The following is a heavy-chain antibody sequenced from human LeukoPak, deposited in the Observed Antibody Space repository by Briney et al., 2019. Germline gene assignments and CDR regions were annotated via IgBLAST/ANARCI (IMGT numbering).Heavy chain of an antibody. CDR1: GFIFSRYW. V-gene: IGHV3-7*04. CDR3: ARVFGGSDAFDI. Sequence: GSLRLSCAASGFIFSRYWMSWVRQAPRKGLEWVANIKEDGSEKYCVDSVKGRFTISRDNAKNSLSLQVSSLRAEDTALYYCARVFGGSDAFDIWGQGTMVTVSS. D-gene: IGHD2-15*01. CDR2: IKEDGSEK. J-gene: IGHJ3*02.